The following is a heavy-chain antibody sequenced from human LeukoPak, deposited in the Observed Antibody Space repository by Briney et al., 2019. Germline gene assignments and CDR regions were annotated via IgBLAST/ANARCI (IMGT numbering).Heavy chain of an antibody. J-gene: IGHJ4*02. CDR2: IYYTGST. V-gene: IGHV4-39*01. Sequence: SETLSLTCTVSGSSISSTNYYWGWIRQSPGKGLEWIGSIYYTGSTYYNPSLKSRVTMSVDTSKNQFSLKLSSVTAADTAVYYCASQYFLILSLYYFDYWGQGTLVTVSS. D-gene: IGHD3-10*02. CDR1: GSSISSTNYY. CDR3: ASQYFLILSLYYFDY.